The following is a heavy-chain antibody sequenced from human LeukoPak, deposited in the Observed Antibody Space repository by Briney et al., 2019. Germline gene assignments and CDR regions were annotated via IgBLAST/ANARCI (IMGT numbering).Heavy chain of an antibody. V-gene: IGHV1-2*02. CDR3: ARTDSGYEYYYYYGMDV. J-gene: IGHJ6*02. Sequence: ASVKVSCKASGYTFTGYYIHWVRQAPGQGLELMGWINPNSGGTNYAQKFQGRVTMTRDTSISTAYMELSRLRSDDTAVYYCARTDSGYEYYYYYGMDVWGQGTTVTVSS. CDR1: GYTFTGYY. CDR2: INPNSGGT. D-gene: IGHD5-12*01.